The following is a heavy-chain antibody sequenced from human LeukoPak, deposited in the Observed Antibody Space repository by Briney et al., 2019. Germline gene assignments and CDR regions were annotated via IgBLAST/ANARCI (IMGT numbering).Heavy chain of an antibody. CDR1: GGSFSGYY. J-gene: IGHJ6*03. CDR2: INHSGST. CDR3: ARDYAFWRGHYYYYMDV. Sequence: KPSETLSLTCAVYGGSFSGYYWSWIRQPPGKGLEWIGEINHSGSTNYNPSLKSRVTISVDTSKNQFSLKLSSVTAADTAVYYCARDYAFWRGHYYYYMDVWGKGTTVTVSS. D-gene: IGHD3-3*01. V-gene: IGHV4-34*01.